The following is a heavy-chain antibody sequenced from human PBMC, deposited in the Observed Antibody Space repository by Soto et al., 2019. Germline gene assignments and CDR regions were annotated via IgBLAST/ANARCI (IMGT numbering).Heavy chain of an antibody. CDR1: GDTFSSYT. D-gene: IGHD3-16*01. CDR3: ARESTAGGAN. V-gene: IGHV1-69*08. CDR2: IIPIVDIT. J-gene: IGHJ4*02. Sequence: QVQLVQSGAEVKKPGSSVKVSCKASGDTFSSYTISWVRQAPGQGLEWMGRIIPIVDITNYAQKFQGRVTVTADKSTSTAYMEPSSLRSEDPAVYYCARESTAGGANWGQGTLVTVSS.